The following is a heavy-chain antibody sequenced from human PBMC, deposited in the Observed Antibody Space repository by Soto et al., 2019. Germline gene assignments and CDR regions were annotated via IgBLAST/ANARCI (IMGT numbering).Heavy chain of an antibody. CDR1: GFTFSSYS. V-gene: IGHV3-48*01. D-gene: IGHD3-10*01. CDR2: ISGSSSTI. CDR3: AAKGRYYGSGSYRLDY. J-gene: IGHJ4*02. Sequence: EVQLVESGGGLVQPGGSLRLSCAASGFTFSSYSMNWVRQAPGKGLEWVSYISGSSSTIYYADSVKGRFTISRDNAKNSLYLQMNSLRAEDTAVYYCAAKGRYYGSGSYRLDYWGQGTLVTVSS.